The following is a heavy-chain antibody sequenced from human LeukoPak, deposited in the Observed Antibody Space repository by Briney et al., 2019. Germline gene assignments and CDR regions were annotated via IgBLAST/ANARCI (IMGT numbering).Heavy chain of an antibody. D-gene: IGHD4-11*01. CDR3: ARALYSNYGEGD. CDR2: MNPNSGNT. V-gene: IGHV1-8*03. CDR1: GYTFTSYD. Sequence: ASVKVSCKASGYTFTSYDINWVRQATGQGLEWMGWMNPNSGNTGYAQKFQGRVTITRNTSISTAYMELSSLRSEDTAVYYCARALYSNYGEGDWGQGTLVTVSS. J-gene: IGHJ4*02.